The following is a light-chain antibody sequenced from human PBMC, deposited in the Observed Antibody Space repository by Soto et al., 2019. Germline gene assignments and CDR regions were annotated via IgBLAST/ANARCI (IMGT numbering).Light chain of an antibody. CDR2: DVS. V-gene: IGLV2-14*03. Sequence: QSVLTQPASVSGSPGLSITISCTGTSRHVGAYNFVSWYQQHPDKAPKLMIFDVSNRPSGVSNRFSGSKSGNTASLTISGLQSEDEAEYYCGSYTTSSNYVFGTGTKVTVL. CDR3: GSYTTSSNYV. J-gene: IGLJ1*01. CDR1: SRHVGAYNF.